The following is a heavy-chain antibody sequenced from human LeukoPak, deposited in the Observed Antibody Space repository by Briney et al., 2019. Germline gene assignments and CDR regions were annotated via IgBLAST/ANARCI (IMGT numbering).Heavy chain of an antibody. CDR2: INAGNGNT. J-gene: IGHJ6*02. CDR1: GYTFTSYA. CDR3: ARDRDSSGWSYYYYYGMDV. V-gene: IGHV1-3*01. Sequence: ASVKVSCKASGYTFTSYAMHWVRQAPGQRLEWMGWINAGNGNTKYSQKFQGRVTITRDTSASTAYMELRSLRSEDTAVYYCARDRDSSGWSYYYYYGMDVWGQGTTVTVS. D-gene: IGHD6-19*01.